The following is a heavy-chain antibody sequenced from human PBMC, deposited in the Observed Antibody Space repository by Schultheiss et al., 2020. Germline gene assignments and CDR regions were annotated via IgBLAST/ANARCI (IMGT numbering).Heavy chain of an antibody. D-gene: IGHD5-18*01. CDR1: GFTFSSYS. CDR3: AKDPRGYSYGPPFFDY. CDR2: INSDGSST. Sequence: GGSLRLSCAASGFTFSSYSMNWVRQAPGKGLVWVSRINSDGSSTSYADSVKGRFTISRDNAKNTLYLQMNSLRAEDTAVYYCAKDPRGYSYGPPFFDYWGQGTLVTVSS. V-gene: IGHV3-74*01. J-gene: IGHJ4*02.